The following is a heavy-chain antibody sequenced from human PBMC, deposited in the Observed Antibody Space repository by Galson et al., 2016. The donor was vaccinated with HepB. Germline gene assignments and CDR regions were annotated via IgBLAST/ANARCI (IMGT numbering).Heavy chain of an antibody. CDR2: IKQDGSEK. V-gene: IGHV3-7*01. CDR1: GYPFEKCW. J-gene: IGHJ4*02. CDR3: AREGPRRISVAEMGFFDY. D-gene: IGHD2-15*01. Sequence: SLRLSCAASGYPFEKCWLSWVRQAPGKGLEWVANIKQDGSEKYYGDSVKGRFAISRDSGRNSVYLQMNDLRVDDTALYYCAREGPRRISVAEMGFFDYWGRGSLVTVSS.